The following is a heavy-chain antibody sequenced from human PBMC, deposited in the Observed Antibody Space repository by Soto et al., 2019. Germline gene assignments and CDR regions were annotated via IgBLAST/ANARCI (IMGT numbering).Heavy chain of an antibody. V-gene: IGHV3-21*06. CDR1: GFTFTRYS. Sequence: GSLRLACAASGFTFTRYSMNWVRQAPGKGLEWVSSISSTTNYIYYGDSMKGRFTISRDNAKNSLYLEMNSLRAEDTAVYYCARESEDLTSNFDYWGQGTLVTVSS. J-gene: IGHJ4*02. CDR3: ARESEDLTSNFDY. CDR2: ISSTTNYI.